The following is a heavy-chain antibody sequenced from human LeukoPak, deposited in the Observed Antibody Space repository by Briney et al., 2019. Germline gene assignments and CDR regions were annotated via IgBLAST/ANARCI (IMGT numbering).Heavy chain of an antibody. V-gene: IGHV3-74*01. J-gene: IGHJ4*02. Sequence: GGSLRLSCAASGFTFSNYWMQWVRQAPGKGLEWVSRINERATIISYADSVKGRFTISRENARNTLYLQMNSLTAEDTAVYYCVRDLILVWTPGDDFDHWGQGTLVTVSS. CDR3: VRDLILVWTPGDDFDH. CDR1: GFTFSNYW. CDR2: INERATII. D-gene: IGHD3-16*01.